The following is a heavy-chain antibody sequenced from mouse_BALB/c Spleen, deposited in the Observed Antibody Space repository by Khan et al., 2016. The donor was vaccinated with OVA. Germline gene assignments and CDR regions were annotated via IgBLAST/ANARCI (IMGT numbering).Heavy chain of an antibody. V-gene: IGHV5-9-1*01. CDR2: ISRAGTYT. CDR3: ANGNYGWFAY. D-gene: IGHD2-1*01. CDR1: GFTFSSFA. Sequence: EVELVEPGGGLVKPGGSLKLSCAASGFTFSSFAMSWVRQTPEKRLEWVATISRAGTYTYYPDSVKGRFTISRDNAKNTLYLQLNSLRSEDTAMYYCANGNYGWFAYWGQGTLVTVSA. J-gene: IGHJ3*01.